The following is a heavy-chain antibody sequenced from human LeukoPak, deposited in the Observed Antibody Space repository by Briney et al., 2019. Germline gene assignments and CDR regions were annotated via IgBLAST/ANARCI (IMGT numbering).Heavy chain of an antibody. CDR3: ASSPRPSDYYYYGMDV. J-gene: IGHJ6*02. V-gene: IGHV4-31*03. CDR2: IYYSGST. CDR1: GGSISSGGYY. D-gene: IGHD3-10*01. Sequence: PSETLSLTCTVSGGSISSGGYYWSWIRQHPGTGLEWIGYIYYSGSTYYNPSLKSRVTISVDTSKNQFSLKLSSVTAADTAVYYCASSPRPSDYYYYGMDVRGQGTTVTVSS.